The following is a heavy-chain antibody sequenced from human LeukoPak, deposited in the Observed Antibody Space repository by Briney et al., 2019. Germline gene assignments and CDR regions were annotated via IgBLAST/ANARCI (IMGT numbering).Heavy chain of an antibody. CDR3: ARGPRITMIVAYYFDY. J-gene: IGHJ4*02. CDR2: IYYSGST. Sequence: SETLSLTCTVSGGSISSYYWSWIRQPPGKGLEWIGYIYYSGSTNYNPSLKSRVTISVDTSKNQFSLKLSSVTAEDTAVYYCARGPRITMIVAYYFDYWGQGTLVTVSS. CDR1: GGSISSYY. V-gene: IGHV4-59*01. D-gene: IGHD3-22*01.